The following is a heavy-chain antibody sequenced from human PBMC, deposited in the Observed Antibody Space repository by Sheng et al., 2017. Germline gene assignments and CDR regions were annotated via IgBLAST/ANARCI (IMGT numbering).Heavy chain of an antibody. CDR1: GFTASSNH. CDR3: AVKVGGYCSGGSCYPGFDY. CDR2: IYSGGRT. Sequence: EVQLVETGGGLIPALGGPLRLSCAASGFTASSNHMSWVRQAPGKGLEWVSVIYSGGRTYYADSVKGRFTISRDNSKNTLYLQMNSLRAEDTAVYYCAVKVGGYCSGGSCYPGFDYWGQGTLVTVSS. D-gene: IGHD2-15*01. J-gene: IGHJ4*02. V-gene: IGHV3-53*02.